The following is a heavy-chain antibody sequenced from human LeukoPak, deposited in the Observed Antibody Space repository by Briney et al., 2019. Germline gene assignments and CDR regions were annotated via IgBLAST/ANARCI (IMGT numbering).Heavy chain of an antibody. Sequence: GGSLRLSCAASGFTFSSYWMSWVRQAPGKGLEWVSYISSSGSTIYYADSVKGRFTISRDNAKNSLYLQMNSLRAEDTAVYYCAKEEDYGDQARLDYWGQGTLVTVS. V-gene: IGHV3-48*04. CDR2: ISSSGSTI. CDR1: GFTFSSYW. CDR3: AKEEDYGDQARLDY. J-gene: IGHJ4*02. D-gene: IGHD4-17*01.